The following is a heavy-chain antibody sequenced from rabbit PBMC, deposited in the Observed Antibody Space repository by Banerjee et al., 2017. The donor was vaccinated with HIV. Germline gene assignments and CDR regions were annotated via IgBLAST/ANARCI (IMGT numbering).Heavy chain of an antibody. CDR3: ARESTYGDYGYKL. J-gene: IGHJ4*01. CDR2: INTSTGNT. CDR1: GFSFSSTYW. V-gene: IGHV1S45*01. Sequence: QEQLEESGGDLVKPEGSLTLTCTASGFSFSSTYWICWVRQAPGKGLEWIACINTSTGNTVYASWAKGRFTISKTSSTTVTLQLNSLTAADTATYFCARESTYGDYGYKLWGPGTLVTVS. D-gene: IGHD2-1*01.